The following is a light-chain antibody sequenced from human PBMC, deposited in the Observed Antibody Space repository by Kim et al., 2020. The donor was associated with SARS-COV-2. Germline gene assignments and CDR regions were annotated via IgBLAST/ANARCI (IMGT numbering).Light chain of an antibody. CDR2: GKN. Sequence: SSELTQDPAVSVALGQTVRITCQGDSLRSYYASWYQQKPGQAPVLVTYGKNNRPSGIPDRFSGSSSGNTASLTITGAQAEDEADYSCNSRDSSGNHVVFGGGTPLTVL. CDR1: SLRSYY. V-gene: IGLV3-19*01. J-gene: IGLJ2*01. CDR3: NSRDSSGNHVV.